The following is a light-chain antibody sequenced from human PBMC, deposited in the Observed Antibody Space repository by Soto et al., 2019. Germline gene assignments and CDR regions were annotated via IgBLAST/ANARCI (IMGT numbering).Light chain of an antibody. CDR1: SSNIGANT. V-gene: IGLV1-44*01. CDR3: AAWDGNLNGWV. J-gene: IGLJ3*02. CDR2: SHN. Sequence: QAVVTQPPSASGTPGQEVTISCSGSSSNIGANTVNWYQHLPGTAPKLLIYSHNQRPSGVPDRFSGSKSGTSASLAISGLQSEDEADYYCAAWDGNLNGWVFGGGTKLTVL.